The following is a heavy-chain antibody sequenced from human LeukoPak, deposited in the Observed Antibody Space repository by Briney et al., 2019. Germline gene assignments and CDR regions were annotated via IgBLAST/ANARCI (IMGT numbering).Heavy chain of an antibody. CDR2: MHHSGSI. D-gene: IGHD2-15*01. Sequence: PSETLSLTCTVSGYSISTAYYWGWIRQPPGKGLGRIGAMHHSGSIYYNPSLKSRFTISVDTSQNQFSLELRSVTAADTAVYYCARGFCSGGTCGFDYWGQGTLVSVSS. CDR1: GYSISTAYY. V-gene: IGHV4-38-2*02. CDR3: ARGFCSGGTCGFDY. J-gene: IGHJ4*02.